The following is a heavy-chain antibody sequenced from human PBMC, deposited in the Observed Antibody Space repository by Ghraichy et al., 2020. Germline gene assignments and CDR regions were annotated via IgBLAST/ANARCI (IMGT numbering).Heavy chain of an antibody. D-gene: IGHD4-11*01. V-gene: IGHV3-30*18. CDR1: GFTFSSYG. CDR2: ILYEGRLQ. Sequence: GGSLRLSCAASGFTFSSYGMHWVRQAPGKGLDWVAVILYEGRLQYYADSVKGRFTISRDNSKNTLYLQMNSLRAEDTAVYYCAKESRTKVANGLDYWGQGTLVTVSP. CDR3: AKESRTKVANGLDY. J-gene: IGHJ4*02.